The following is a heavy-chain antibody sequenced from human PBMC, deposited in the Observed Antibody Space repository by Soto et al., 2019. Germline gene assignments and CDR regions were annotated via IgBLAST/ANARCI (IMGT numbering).Heavy chain of an antibody. CDR3: ARGKGMEENYYYHGMDV. D-gene: IGHD1-1*01. J-gene: IGHJ6*02. CDR1: GYSFTTYA. Sequence: ASVKVSCKASGYSFTTYAMHWVRQAPGQSLEWMAWINGGNGNTKYSQKFQARVTITRXTXXNXXXMXLXSLRSEDSAVYYCARGKGMEENYYYHGMDVWG. V-gene: IGHV1-3*01. CDR2: INGGNGNT.